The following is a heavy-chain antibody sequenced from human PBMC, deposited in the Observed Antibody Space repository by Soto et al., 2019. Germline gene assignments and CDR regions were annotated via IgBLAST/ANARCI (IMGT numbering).Heavy chain of an antibody. D-gene: IGHD6-13*01. CDR2: IIPIFGTA. Sequence: QVQLVQSGAEVKKPGSSVKVSCKASGGTFSSYAISWVRQAPGQGLEWMGGIIPIFGTANYAQKFQGRVTFTADKSTSTAYMGLSSLRSEDTAVYYCARIAYSSGWYSFGMDCWGQGTTGTVSS. CDR3: ARIAYSSGWYSFGMDC. V-gene: IGHV1-69*06. CDR1: GGTFSSYA. J-gene: IGHJ6*02.